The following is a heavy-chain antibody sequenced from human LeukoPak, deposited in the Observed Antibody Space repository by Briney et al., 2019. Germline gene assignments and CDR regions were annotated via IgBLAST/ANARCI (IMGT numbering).Heavy chain of an antibody. CDR2: ISGSGGST. J-gene: IGHJ4*02. V-gene: IGHV3-23*01. Sequence: PGGSLRLSCAASGFTFSSYAMSWVRQAPGKGLEWVSAISGSGGSTYYADSVRGRFTVSRDNSKNTLYLQMNSLRAEDTAVYYCAKESVRYSSSGEGQKWGQGTLVTVSS. CDR1: GFTFSSYA. D-gene: IGHD6-13*01. CDR3: AKESVRYSSSGEGQK.